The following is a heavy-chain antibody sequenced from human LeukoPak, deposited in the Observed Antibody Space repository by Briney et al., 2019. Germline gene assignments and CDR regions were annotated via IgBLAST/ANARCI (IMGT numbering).Heavy chain of an antibody. V-gene: IGHV4-39*01. Sequence: SETLSLTCTVSGGSISSSSYYWGWIRQPPGKGLEWIVSIYYSGSTYYNPSLKSRVTISVDTSKNQFPLKLSSVTAADTAVYYCARQARDLAAAGSADYWGQGTLVTVSS. D-gene: IGHD6-13*01. CDR2: IYYSGST. CDR1: GGSISSSSYY. CDR3: ARQARDLAAAGSADY. J-gene: IGHJ4*02.